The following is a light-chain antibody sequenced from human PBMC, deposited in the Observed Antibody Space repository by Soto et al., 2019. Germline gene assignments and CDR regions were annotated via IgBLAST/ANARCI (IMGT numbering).Light chain of an antibody. Sequence: QLVLTQSPSASASLGASVKLTCTLSSGHITYAIAWHQQQPEKGPRYLMKLNSDRSHNKGDGIPDRFSGSSSGAERYLTISSLQSEDEADYYCQTWVSGIRVFGGGTKLTVL. CDR3: QTWVSGIRV. CDR1: SGHITYA. V-gene: IGLV4-69*01. CDR2: LNSDRSH. J-gene: IGLJ2*01.